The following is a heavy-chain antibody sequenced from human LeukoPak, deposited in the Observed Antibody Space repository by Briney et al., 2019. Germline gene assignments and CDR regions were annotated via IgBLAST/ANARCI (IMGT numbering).Heavy chain of an antibody. Sequence: ETRSLTCAVYGGSFSGYYWSWIRQPPGKELEWIGEINHSGSTNYNPSLKSRVTISVDTSKNQFSLKLSSVTAADTAVYYCASGRKWLVPWYYMDVWGKGTTVTVSS. CDR3: ASGRKWLVPWYYMDV. V-gene: IGHV4-34*01. CDR1: GGSFSGYY. D-gene: IGHD6-19*01. CDR2: INHSGST. J-gene: IGHJ6*03.